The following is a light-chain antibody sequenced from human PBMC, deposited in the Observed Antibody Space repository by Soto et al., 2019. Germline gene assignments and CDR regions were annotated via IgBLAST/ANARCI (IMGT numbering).Light chain of an antibody. CDR3: QQYFSSELT. CDR2: DVF. V-gene: IGKV3-20*01. J-gene: IGKJ4*01. CDR1: QVLSSNY. Sequence: VVLTQSPGTLSLSPGQRATLSCRASQVLSSNYLAWYQQRPGQAPRLLIYDVFSRAPGIPDWFRGSGSGSDFTLTISRLEPEDSGIYYCQQYFSSELTFGGGTKVELK.